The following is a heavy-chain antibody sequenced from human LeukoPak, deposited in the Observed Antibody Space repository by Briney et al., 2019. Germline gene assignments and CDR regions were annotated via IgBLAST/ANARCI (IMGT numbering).Heavy chain of an antibody. CDR1: GFIFDDYT. CDR2: ISRDGDYT. V-gene: IGHV3-43*01. CDR3: TKDRYCTTPSCPLDY. Sequence: GGSLRLSCAASGFIFDDYTFHWVRQAPGKGLEWVSLISRDGDYTYYADSVKGRFTISRDNRKNTVYLQMSSLRTEDTALYYCTKDRYCTTPSCPLDYWGQGTLVTVSS. D-gene: IGHD2-2*01. J-gene: IGHJ4*02.